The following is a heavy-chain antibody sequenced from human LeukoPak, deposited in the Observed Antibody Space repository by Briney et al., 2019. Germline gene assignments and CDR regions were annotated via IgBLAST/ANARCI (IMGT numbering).Heavy chain of an antibody. CDR2: ISWNSRII. D-gene: IGHD3-9*01. V-gene: IGHV3-9*01. CDR3: ARLTGAASGTYYFDF. J-gene: IGHJ4*02. CDR1: GFIFDDYA. Sequence: GGSLRLSCAASGFIFDDYAMYWVRQAPGKGLEWVSGISWNSRIIGYADSVKGRFTISRVNAKRALYLQMNTLTTEDTAFYYCARLTGAASGTYYFDFWGQGTLVTVSS.